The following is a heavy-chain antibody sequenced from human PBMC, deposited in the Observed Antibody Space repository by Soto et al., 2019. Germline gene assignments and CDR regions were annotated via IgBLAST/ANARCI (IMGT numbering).Heavy chain of an antibody. V-gene: IGHV1-3*05. D-gene: IGHD6-19*01. CDR3: ARAVAVPADFDY. CDR1: GYTFTGYA. J-gene: IGHJ4*02. Sequence: QVQLVQSGAEEKKPGASVKVSCKASGYTFTGYAVHWVRQAPGQRLERMGWINAGNGNTKYSQKFQGRVTITRDTSASTAYMELSSLRSEDTAVYYCARAVAVPADFDYWGQGTLVTVSS. CDR2: INAGNGNT.